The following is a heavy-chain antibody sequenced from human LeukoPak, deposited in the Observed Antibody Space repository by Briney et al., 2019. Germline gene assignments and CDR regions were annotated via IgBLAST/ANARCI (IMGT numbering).Heavy chain of an antibody. D-gene: IGHD1-1*01. CDR2: IRSKANSYAT. V-gene: IGHV3-73*01. CDR1: GFTFSGSA. J-gene: IGHJ4*02. CDR3: AKGGDRYNWNDPVSY. Sequence: GGSLRLSCAASGFTFSGSAMHWVRQASGKGLEWVGRIRSKANSYATAYAASVKGRFTISRDDSKNTAYLQMNSLRAEDTAVYYCAKGGDRYNWNDPVSYWGQGTLVTVSS.